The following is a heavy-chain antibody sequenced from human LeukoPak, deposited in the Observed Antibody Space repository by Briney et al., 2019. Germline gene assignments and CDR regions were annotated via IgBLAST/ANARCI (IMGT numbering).Heavy chain of an antibody. Sequence: PSETLPLTCAVYGGSFSGYYWSWIRQPPGKGLEWIGEINHSGSTNYNPSLKSRVTISVDTSKNQFSLKLSSVTAADTAVYYCARAPLWFGEGVFDYWGQGTLVTVSS. CDR1: GGSFSGYY. J-gene: IGHJ4*02. D-gene: IGHD3-10*01. V-gene: IGHV4-34*01. CDR3: ARAPLWFGEGVFDY. CDR2: INHSGST.